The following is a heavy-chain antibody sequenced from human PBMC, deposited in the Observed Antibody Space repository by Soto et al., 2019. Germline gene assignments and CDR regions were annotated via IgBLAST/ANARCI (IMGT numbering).Heavy chain of an antibody. V-gene: IGHV1-2*04. CDR3: ARGDSTDCSNGVCSFFYNHDMDV. CDR1: GYSFTDYH. CDR2: IDPKSGGT. D-gene: IGHD2-8*01. J-gene: IGHJ6*02. Sequence: QVQLVQSGAEVKKPGASVKVSCKASGYSFTDYHIHWVRQAPGQGLEWLGRIDPKSGGTSTAQKYQGWVTMTPATSISTASLEMTRLTSDDAAIYYCARGDSTDCSNGVCSFFYNHDMDVWGQGTTVTVSS.